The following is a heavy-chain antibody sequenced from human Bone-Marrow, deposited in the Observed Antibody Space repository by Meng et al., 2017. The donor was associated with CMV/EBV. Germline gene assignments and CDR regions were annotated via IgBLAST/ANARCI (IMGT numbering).Heavy chain of an antibody. J-gene: IGHJ6*02. D-gene: IGHD2-2*01. Sequence: GSLRLSCAVSGGSFSGYYWSWIRQSPGRGLEWIGEINHSRSTNYNPSLMSRVTISVAASKNEFSLNLSSVTAADTAVYYCVRDGWGVVPAAHNYYYYGMDVWGQGTTVTVSS. CDR1: GGSFSGYY. V-gene: IGHV4-34*01. CDR2: INHSRST. CDR3: VRDGWGVVPAAHNYYYYGMDV.